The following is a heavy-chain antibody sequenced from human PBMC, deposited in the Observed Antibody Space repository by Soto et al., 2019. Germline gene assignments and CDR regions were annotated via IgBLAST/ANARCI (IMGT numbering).Heavy chain of an antibody. D-gene: IGHD6-19*01. CDR1: GFSFSSYA. CDR3: APVPGTAESRLDP. J-gene: IGHJ5*02. Sequence: EVQLLESGGGLVQPGGSLRLSCAASGFSFSSYAMTWVRQAPGGGQEWVSAISRSGGSTYYADSVKGRYIISRDNSKNSLYLQFNSLRAADTAVYYCAPVPGTAESRLDPWGQGTLVTVSS. CDR2: ISRSGGST. V-gene: IGHV3-23*01.